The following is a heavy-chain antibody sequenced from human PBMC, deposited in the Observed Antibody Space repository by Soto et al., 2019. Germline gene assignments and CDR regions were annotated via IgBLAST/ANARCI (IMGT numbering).Heavy chain of an antibody. Sequence: QVQLQESGPGLVRPSETLSLTCTVSGASIGGSITDHYWGWIRQSPGKGLEWIGSVLYSGHTNYNPSLKSRVTIAADRSMNQFSLRLNSVTAADTAVYYCARERYFDARGLSSYYFDSWGQGALVTVSS. CDR3: ARERYFDARGLSSYYFDS. D-gene: IGHD3-22*01. J-gene: IGHJ4*02. V-gene: IGHV4-59*11. CDR1: GASIGGSITDHY. CDR2: VLYSGHT.